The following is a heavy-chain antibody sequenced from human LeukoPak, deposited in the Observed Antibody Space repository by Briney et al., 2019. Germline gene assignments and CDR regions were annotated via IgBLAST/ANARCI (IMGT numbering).Heavy chain of an antibody. CDR1: GYTFTGYY. D-gene: IGHD6-6*01. CDR2: INPNSGGT. V-gene: IGHV1-2*02. J-gene: IGHJ6*03. Sequence: ASVKVSCKASGYTFTGYYMHWVRQAPGQGLEWMGWINPNSGGTNYAQKFQGRVTMTRDTSISTAYMELSRLRSDDTAVYYCSRARSARHKAYYYYYYMDVRGKGTTVTVSS. CDR3: SRARSARHKAYYYYYYMDV.